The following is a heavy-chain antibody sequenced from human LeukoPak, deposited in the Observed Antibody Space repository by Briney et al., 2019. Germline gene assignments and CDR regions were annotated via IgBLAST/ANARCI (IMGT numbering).Heavy chain of an antibody. CDR1: GFSFGNSD. D-gene: IGHD1-1*01. CDR3: AKDPNWEGGY. V-gene: IGHV3-23*01. J-gene: IGHJ4*02. Sequence: PGGSLRLSCAATGFSFGNSDMNWFRQAPGEGPHWGANINYNGRSTSYADSVKGRFTIARDNSKSMLFVQMNGLRAEDTALYYCAKDPNWEGGYWSQGTLVTVSS. CDR2: INYNGRST.